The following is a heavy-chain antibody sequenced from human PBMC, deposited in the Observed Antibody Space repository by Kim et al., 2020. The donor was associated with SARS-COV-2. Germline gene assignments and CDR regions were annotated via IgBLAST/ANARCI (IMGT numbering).Heavy chain of an antibody. J-gene: IGHJ4*02. CDR2: IYYSGST. Sequence: SETLSLTCTVSGGSISSGEYYWSWIRQPPGKGLEWIGYIYYSGSTYYNPSLESRLTMSVDTSKNQFSLRLRSVTAADTAVYYCARARAGWELLRYFDYWGQGTLVTVSS. CDR1: GGSISSGEYY. CDR3: ARARAGWELLRYFDY. D-gene: IGHD1-26*01. V-gene: IGHV4-30-4*01.